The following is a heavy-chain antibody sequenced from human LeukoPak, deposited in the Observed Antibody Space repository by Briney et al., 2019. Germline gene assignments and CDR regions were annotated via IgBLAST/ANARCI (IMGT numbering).Heavy chain of an antibody. J-gene: IGHJ6*02. D-gene: IGHD3-3*01. CDR1: GGSISSYY. V-gene: IGHV4-34*01. CDR3: ARASEWLLGYYYYGMDV. Sequence: SETLSLTCTVSGGSISSYYWSWIRQPPGKGLEWIGEINHSGSTNYNPSLKSRVTISVDTSKNQFSLKLSSVTAADTAVYYCARASEWLLGYYYYGMDVWGQGTTVTVSS. CDR2: INHSGST.